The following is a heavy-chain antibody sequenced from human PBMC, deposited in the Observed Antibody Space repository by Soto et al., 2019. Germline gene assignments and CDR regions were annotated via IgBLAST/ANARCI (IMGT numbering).Heavy chain of an antibody. Sequence: QVQLQEPVPGLVKPSQTLSLTCTVSGGSVISGRDYWSWIRQHPGKGMEWIGLIYYSVSTYYNPSLKSRITMSVDTSKNQFSLRLNSVTAADTGVYYCGGQGIAVASPYWYFDLWGRGTLVTGSS. CDR3: GGQGIAVASPYWYFDL. D-gene: IGHD6-19*01. V-gene: IGHV4-31*03. J-gene: IGHJ2*01. CDR1: GGSVISGRDY. CDR2: IYYSVST.